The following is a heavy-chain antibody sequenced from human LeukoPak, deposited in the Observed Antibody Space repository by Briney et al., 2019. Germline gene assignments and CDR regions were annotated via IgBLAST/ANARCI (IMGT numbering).Heavy chain of an antibody. V-gene: IGHV4-4*07. J-gene: IGHJ6*03. Sequence: SETLPLTCTVSGGSISSYYWSWIRQPAGKGLEWIGRIYTSGSTNYNPSLKSRVTMSVDTSKNQFSLKLSSVTAADTAVYYCARGEVHRTNYYYYYYMDVWGKGTTVTVSS. CDR3: ARGEVHRTNYYYYYYMDV. CDR1: GGSISSYY. CDR2: IYTSGST. D-gene: IGHD1-7*01.